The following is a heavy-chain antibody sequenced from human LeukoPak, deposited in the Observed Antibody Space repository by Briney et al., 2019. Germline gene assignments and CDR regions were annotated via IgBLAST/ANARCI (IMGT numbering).Heavy chain of an antibody. CDR3: ARAGSSGSYYMYYGMDV. CDR1: GLTFSSHW. J-gene: IGHJ6*02. D-gene: IGHD6-19*01. Sequence: GGSLRLSCAASGLTFSSHWMHWVRQAPGKGLEWVSYISSGSGTIYFADSVKGRFTISRDMSKNTVFLLMNSLRGEDTAVYYCARAGSSGSYYMYYGMDVWGQGTTVVVSS. V-gene: IGHV3-48*01. CDR2: ISSGSGTI.